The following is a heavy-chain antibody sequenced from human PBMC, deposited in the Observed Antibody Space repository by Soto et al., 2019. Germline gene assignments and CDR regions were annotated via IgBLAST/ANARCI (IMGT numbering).Heavy chain of an antibody. J-gene: IGHJ4*02. CDR2: INRVGSDK. Sequence: EVQLVESGGGLVQPGGSLRLTCAGSGLTLSASWMSWVRQAPGKGLEWVANINRVGSDKYYVDPVKGRFTISRDNAKNSLYLKMNSLGAGDTAVYYCGGGGGNFDYWGQGTLVTVSS. D-gene: IGHD3-16*01. CDR3: GGGGGNFDY. V-gene: IGHV3-7*04. CDR1: GLTLSASW.